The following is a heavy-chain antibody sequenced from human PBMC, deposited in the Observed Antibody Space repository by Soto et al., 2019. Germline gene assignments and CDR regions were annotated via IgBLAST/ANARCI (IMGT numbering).Heavy chain of an antibody. D-gene: IGHD3-3*01. CDR2: VYYSGST. J-gene: IGHJ5*02. CDR3: ARDPNPIFDT. Sequence: QVQLQESGPGLVKPSQTLSLTCTVSGGSISSGGYYWSWIRQHPGKGLEWIGYVYYSGSTYYNPTLKNRVTISVDTTKNQFSLDLTSVTDADAAVYFCARDPNPIFDTWGQGILVTVSS. CDR1: GGSISSGGYY. V-gene: IGHV4-31*03.